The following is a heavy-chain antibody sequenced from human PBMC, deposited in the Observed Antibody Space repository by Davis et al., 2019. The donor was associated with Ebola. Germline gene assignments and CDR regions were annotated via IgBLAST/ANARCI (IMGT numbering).Heavy chain of an antibody. CDR2: ISGGGDNL. CDR3: AKVGGVAAAHNDY. V-gene: IGHV3-11*04. D-gene: IGHD6-13*01. Sequence: PGGSLRLSCAASGFTVSSNYMSWVRQAPGKGLEWVSYISGGGDNLYYADSVKGRFTISRDNAKSSLFLQMNSLRAEDTAVYYCAKVGGVAAAHNDYWGQGTLVTVSS. CDR1: GFTVSSNY. J-gene: IGHJ4*02.